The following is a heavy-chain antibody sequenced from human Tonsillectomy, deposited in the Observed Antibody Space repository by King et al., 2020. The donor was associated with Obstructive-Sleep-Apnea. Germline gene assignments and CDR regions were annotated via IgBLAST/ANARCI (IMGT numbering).Heavy chain of an antibody. V-gene: IGHV3-49*03. J-gene: IGHJ5*02. CDR3: TRDPGAAVEGNWFDP. CDR1: GFTFGDYA. CDR2: IRSKAYAGTT. Sequence: VQLVESGGGLVQPGRSLRLSCTASGFTFGDYAMSWFRQAPGKGLEWVGFIRSKAYAGTTDYAASVKGRFTISRDDSKSIAYLQMNSRKTEDTAEYYCTRDPGAAVEGNWFDPWGQGTLVTVSS. D-gene: IGHD6-13*01.